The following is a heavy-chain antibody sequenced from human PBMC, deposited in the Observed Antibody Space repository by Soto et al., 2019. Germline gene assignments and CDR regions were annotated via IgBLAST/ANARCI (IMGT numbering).Heavy chain of an antibody. V-gene: IGHV3-23*01. CDR2: ISGSGGST. D-gene: IGHD6-13*01. J-gene: IGHJ5*02. CDR3: AKGSIAAAALNWFDP. Sequence: GGSLRLSCAASGFTFSSYAMSWVRQAPGKGLEWVSAISGSGGSTYYADSVKGRFTISRDNSKNTLYLQMNSPRAEDTAVYYCAKGSIAAAALNWFDPWGQGTLVTVSS. CDR1: GFTFSSYA.